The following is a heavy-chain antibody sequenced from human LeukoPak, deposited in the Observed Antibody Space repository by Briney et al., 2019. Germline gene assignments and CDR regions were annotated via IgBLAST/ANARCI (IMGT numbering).Heavy chain of an antibody. CDR1: GFTFSSYG. V-gene: IGHV3-33*01. J-gene: IGHJ5*02. CDR3: ARLVLDWFDP. D-gene: IGHD6-13*01. CDR2: IWYDGSNK. Sequence: GRSLRLSCAASGFTFSSYGVHWVRQAPGKGLEWVAVIWYDGSNKYYADSVKGRFTISRDNSKNTLYLQMNSLRAEDTAVYYCARLVLDWFDPWGQGTLVTVSS.